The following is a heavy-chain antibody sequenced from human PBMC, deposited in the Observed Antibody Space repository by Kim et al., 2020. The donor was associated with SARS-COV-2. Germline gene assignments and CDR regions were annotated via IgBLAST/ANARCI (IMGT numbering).Heavy chain of an antibody. CDR2: INTDVRDT. CDR1: GFTFSDSW. D-gene: IGHD1-7*01. J-gene: IGHJ4*02. Sequence: GGSLRLSCVTSGFTFSDSWMHWVRQAPGSGLVWVSRINTDVRDTSYADSVKGRFTISRDNAKNTLYLQMNSLRAEDTALYYCARVVPGTNIFDYWGQGTLVTVSS. CDR3: ARVVPGTNIFDY. V-gene: IGHV3-74*01.